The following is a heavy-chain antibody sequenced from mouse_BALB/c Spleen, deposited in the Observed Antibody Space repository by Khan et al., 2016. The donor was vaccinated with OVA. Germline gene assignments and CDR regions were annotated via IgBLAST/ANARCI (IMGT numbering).Heavy chain of an antibody. V-gene: IGHV5-6*01. J-gene: IGHJ3*01. CDR1: GFTFSTYG. CDR2: VSTGGHYT. D-gene: IGHD1-1*01. Sequence: EVELVESGGDVVKPGGSLKLSCAASGFTFSTYGMSWVRQTPDKRLEWVATVSTGGHYTYYPDTVKGRFTISRDNAKNTLYLQMSRLKSEDTAMFSCARLAYYYDSEGFAYWGQGTLVTVSA. CDR3: ARLAYYYDSEGFAY.